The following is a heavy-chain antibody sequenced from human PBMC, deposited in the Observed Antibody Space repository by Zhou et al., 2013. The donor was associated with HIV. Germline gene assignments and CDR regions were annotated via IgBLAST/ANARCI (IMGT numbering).Heavy chain of an antibody. D-gene: IGHD5-12*01. V-gene: IGHV1-46*01. CDR3: ARNLVPSGGYECAY. CDR2: IHPRAGDT. J-gene: IGHJ4*02. Sequence: QVQLVQSGAEVKKPGASVRISCKTSGYTFTSYYINWVRQAPGQGLEWMGMIHPRAGDTSYSQKFQGRVTMTRDTSTNTVYMHLGSLRSEDTAIYYCARNLVPSGGYECAYWGLGTLVTVTS. CDR1: GYTFTSYY.